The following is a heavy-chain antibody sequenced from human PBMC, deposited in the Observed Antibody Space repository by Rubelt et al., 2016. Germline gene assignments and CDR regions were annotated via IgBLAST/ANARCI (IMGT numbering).Heavy chain of an antibody. V-gene: IGHV1-18*01. CDR3: ARDPLPVRGVIMTPTH. Sequence: QVQLVQSGAEVKKPGASVKVSCKASGYTFTSYGISWVRQAPGQGLEWMGWISAYNGNTNYAQKLQGRGTMTTDTSTSTACMGLRSLRSDDTAVYDCARDPLPVRGVIMTPTHWGQGTLVTVSS. CDR1: GYTFTSYG. D-gene: IGHD3-10*01. J-gene: IGHJ4*02. CDR2: ISAYNGNT.